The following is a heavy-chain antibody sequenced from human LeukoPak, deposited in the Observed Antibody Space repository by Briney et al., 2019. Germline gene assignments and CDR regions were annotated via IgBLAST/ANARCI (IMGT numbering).Heavy chain of an antibody. CDR3: VRDRIAVAGGYGMDV. Sequence: PSETLSLTCTVSGGSISSYYWTWIRQPPGKGLEWIGYIYYSGNTNYNPSLKSRVTISVDTSKNQFSLKLSSVTAAVTAVYYCVRDRIAVAGGYGMDVWGQGTTVAVSS. CDR1: GGSISSYY. J-gene: IGHJ6*02. D-gene: IGHD6-19*01. V-gene: IGHV4-59*01. CDR2: IYYSGNT.